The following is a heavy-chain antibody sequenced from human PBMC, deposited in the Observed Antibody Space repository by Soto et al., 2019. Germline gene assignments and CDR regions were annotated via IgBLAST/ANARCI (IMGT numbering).Heavy chain of an antibody. CDR3: APGRDSSGWLHYYYYGMDV. V-gene: IGHV3-30*03. J-gene: IGHJ6*02. D-gene: IGHD6-19*01. Sequence: GGSLRLSCAASGFTFSSYGMHWVCQAPGKGLEWVAVISYDGSNKYYADSVKGRFTISRDNSKNTLYLQMNSLRAEDTAVYYWAPGRDSSGWLHYYYYGMDVWGQGTTVTVSS. CDR1: GFTFSSYG. CDR2: ISYDGSNK.